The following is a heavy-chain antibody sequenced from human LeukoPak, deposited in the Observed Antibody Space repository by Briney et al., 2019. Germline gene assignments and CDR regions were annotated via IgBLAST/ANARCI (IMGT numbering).Heavy chain of an antibody. CDR3: AKDREVAGTFLPDY. Sequence: GRSLRLSCAASGFTFSTYFMHWVRQAPGMGLEWVALISYDESNEYHADSVKGRFSVSRDNSKNTLYLQMNSLRAEDTAVYYCAKDREVAGTFLPDYWGQGTLVTVSS. J-gene: IGHJ4*02. CDR1: GFTFSTYF. CDR2: ISYDESNE. V-gene: IGHV3-30*18. D-gene: IGHD6-19*01.